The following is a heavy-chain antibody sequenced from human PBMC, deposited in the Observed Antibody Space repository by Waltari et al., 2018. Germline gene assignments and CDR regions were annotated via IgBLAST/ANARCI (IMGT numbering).Heavy chain of an antibody. D-gene: IGHD2-2*01. CDR3: ARGPATADFDY. Sequence: QVQLVQSGAEMKKPGASVKVSCKASGSPFTGYFMHWMRQAPGQGLEWMGWINPNSGDTKYAQKFQGRVTMTRDTSISTAYMELSRLTSDDTAVYYCARGPATADFDYWGQGTLVTVSS. J-gene: IGHJ4*02. V-gene: IGHV1-2*02. CDR1: GSPFTGYF. CDR2: INPNSGDT.